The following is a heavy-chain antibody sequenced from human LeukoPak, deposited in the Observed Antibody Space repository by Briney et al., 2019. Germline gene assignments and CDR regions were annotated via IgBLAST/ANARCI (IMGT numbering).Heavy chain of an antibody. V-gene: IGHV3-48*03. J-gene: IGHJ4*02. D-gene: IGHD5-12*01. CDR3: ARSKRDIVATIGY. Sequence: GGSLRLSCAASRFTFSDYEMNWVRQAPGKGLEWLSYISSGGYTADYADSVKGRFTISRDNAKNSVYLQMHSLRAEGTGLYYCARSKRDIVATIGYWGQGTLVAVSS. CDR2: ISSGGYTA. CDR1: RFTFSDYE.